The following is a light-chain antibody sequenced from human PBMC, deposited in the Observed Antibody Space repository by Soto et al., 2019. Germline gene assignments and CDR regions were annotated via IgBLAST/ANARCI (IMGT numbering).Light chain of an antibody. CDR2: DAS. CDR1: QTVNTF. Sequence: IQMTQSPSTGSASVGDSVTISCRASQTVNTFLAWYQQKPGGAPKVVIFDASNLGSGVPSRFSGSGFETEYPLSITSLQPDDFATYYCQQYKNYSYSFGQGTKLEIK. CDR3: QQYKNYSYS. J-gene: IGKJ2*03. V-gene: IGKV1-5*01.